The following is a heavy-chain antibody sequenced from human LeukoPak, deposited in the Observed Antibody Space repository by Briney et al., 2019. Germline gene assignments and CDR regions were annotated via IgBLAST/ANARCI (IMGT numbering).Heavy chain of an antibody. J-gene: IGHJ4*02. D-gene: IGHD6-13*01. CDR1: GFTSSSNS. Sequence: GGSLRLSCAASGFTSSSNSMNWVRQAPGKGLEWVSYISSTGGTIYYADSMKGRFTISRDNAKNSLYLQMNSLRVEDTAVYYCARGQPGVAAAGNLDYWGQGTLVTVSS. V-gene: IGHV3-48*04. CDR3: ARGQPGVAAAGNLDY. CDR2: ISSTGGTI.